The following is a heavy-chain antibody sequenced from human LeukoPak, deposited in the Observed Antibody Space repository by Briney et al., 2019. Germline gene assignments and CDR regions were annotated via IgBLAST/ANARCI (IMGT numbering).Heavy chain of an antibody. V-gene: IGHV1-8*01. D-gene: IGHD1-26*01. CDR3: ATGLRKWELHRGYFQH. CDR1: GYTFTSYD. Sequence: ASVKVSCKASGYTFTSYDINWVRQATGQGLEWMGWMNPNSGNTGYAQKFQGRVTMTEDTSTDTAYMELSSLRSEDTAVYYCATGLRKWELHRGYFQHWGQGTLVTVSS. J-gene: IGHJ1*01. CDR2: MNPNSGNT.